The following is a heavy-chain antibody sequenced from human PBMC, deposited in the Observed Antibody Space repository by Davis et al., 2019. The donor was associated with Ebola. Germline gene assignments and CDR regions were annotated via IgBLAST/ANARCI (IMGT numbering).Heavy chain of an antibody. CDR1: VITFSSYA. Sequence: GESLKISCTDSVITFSSYAMTWVRQAPGKGLEWVSAISGSGGSTYYADSVKGRFTISRDNSKKTLYLQMNSLRDEDTAVYYCARGVGAYYFDYWGQGTLVTVSS. CDR2: ISGSGGST. V-gene: IGHV3-23*01. D-gene: IGHD1-26*01. CDR3: ARGVGAYYFDY. J-gene: IGHJ4*02.